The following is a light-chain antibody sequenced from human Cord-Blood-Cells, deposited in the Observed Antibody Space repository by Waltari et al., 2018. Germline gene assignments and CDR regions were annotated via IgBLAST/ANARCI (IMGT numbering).Light chain of an antibody. CDR3: CSYAGSSPYV. CDR1: SSDVGSYNL. CDR2: EVS. J-gene: IGLJ1*01. Sequence: QSALTQPASVSGSPGQSITISCTGTSSDVGSYNLVSWYQQHPGKAPKLMIYEVSKRPSGVSTRFPCSKSGNTASLTISGLQAEDEADYYCCSYAGSSPYVFGTGTKVTVL. V-gene: IGLV2-23*02.